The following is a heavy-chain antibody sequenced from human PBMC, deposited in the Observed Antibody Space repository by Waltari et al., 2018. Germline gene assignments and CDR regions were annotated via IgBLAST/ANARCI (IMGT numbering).Heavy chain of an antibody. D-gene: IGHD6-6*01. CDR1: GGTFSSYA. CDR3: AGSIAARPTVLDY. Sequence: QVQLVQSGAEVTKPGSSVTVSCRASGGTFSSYAIRWARQAPVQGLAWMGGIIPIFGTANYAQKFQCRVTITADESTSTAYMELSSLRSEDTAVYYCAGSIAARPTVLDYWGQGTLVTVSS. V-gene: IGHV1-69*13. J-gene: IGHJ4*02. CDR2: IIPIFGTA.